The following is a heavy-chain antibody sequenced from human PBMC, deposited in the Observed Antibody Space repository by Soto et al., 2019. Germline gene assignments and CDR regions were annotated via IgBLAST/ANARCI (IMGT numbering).Heavy chain of an antibody. Sequence: QVQLQESGPGLVKPSQTLSLTCTVSGGSISSDNYFWSWIRQPPGKGLEWIGYIYYSGSTYYNLSLKSRVTISIDTSNNQFSLELSSVTAADTAVYYCARASQGDFLDSWGQGTLVTVSS. D-gene: IGHD2-21*02. CDR2: IYYSGST. J-gene: IGHJ4*02. CDR3: ARASQGDFLDS. V-gene: IGHV4-30-4*01. CDR1: GGSISSDNYF.